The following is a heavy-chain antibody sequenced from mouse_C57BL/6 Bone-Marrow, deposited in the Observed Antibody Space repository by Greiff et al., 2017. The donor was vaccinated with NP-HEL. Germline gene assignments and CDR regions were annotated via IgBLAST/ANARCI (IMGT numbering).Heavy chain of an antibody. CDR1: GYTFTSYT. Sequence: QVQLKQSGAELARPGASVKMSCKASGYTFTSYTMHWVKQRPGQGLEWIGYINPSSGYTKYNQKFKDKATLTADKSSSTAYMQLSSLTSEDSAVYYCARYYIGNWWYFDVWGTGTTVTVSS. CDR2: INPSSGYT. V-gene: IGHV1-4*01. D-gene: IGHD1-1*01. J-gene: IGHJ1*03. CDR3: ARYYIGNWWYFDV.